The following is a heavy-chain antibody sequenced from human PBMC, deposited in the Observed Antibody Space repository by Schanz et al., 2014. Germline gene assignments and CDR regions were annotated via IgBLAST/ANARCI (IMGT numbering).Heavy chain of an antibody. CDR3: AKDLTAVGVFDY. CDR2: MSGSGSTA. D-gene: IGHD6-13*01. CDR1: GFTFFGSFA. V-gene: IGHV3-23*04. Sequence: VQLVESGGGLVQPGGSLRLSCVASGFTFFGSFAMSWVRHAPGKGLEWVSGMSGSGSTADYADSVKGRFTISRDNSKNTLDLQMNSLRAEDTAIYYCAKDLTAVGVFDYWGQGSLVTVSP. J-gene: IGHJ4*02.